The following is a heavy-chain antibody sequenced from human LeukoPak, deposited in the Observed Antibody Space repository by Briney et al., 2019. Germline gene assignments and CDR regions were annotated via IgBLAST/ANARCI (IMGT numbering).Heavy chain of an antibody. J-gene: IGHJ5*02. CDR3: AKSVAGNLNWFDP. D-gene: IGHD6-19*01. CDR1: GFTFSSYD. V-gene: IGHV3-30*18. CDR2: ISYDGGNK. Sequence: GKSLTLSCAASGFTFSSYDMHWVRQAPGKGLEWVAVISYDGGNKYYADSVKGRFTIYRDNSRNYLYLQMNSLRAEDTAVYYCAKSVAGNLNWFDPWGQGTLVTVSS.